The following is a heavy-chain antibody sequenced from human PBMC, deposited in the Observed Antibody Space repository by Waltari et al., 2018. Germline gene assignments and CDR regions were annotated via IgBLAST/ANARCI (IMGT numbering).Heavy chain of an antibody. J-gene: IGHJ6*02. CDR3: MRGRGYTRSDYYSGMDV. Sequence: EVQLVESGGGLVQPGGSLRLSCLASGFTFNNYWMTWVRQAPGKGVEWVANRNKDASEEDYVASVKGRFTISRDNAQNSLSLQMNSLRVEDTAVYFCMRGRGYTRSDYYSGMDVWGHGTTVTVS. D-gene: IGHD1-1*01. CDR1: GFTFNNYW. V-gene: IGHV3-7*01. CDR2: RNKDASEE.